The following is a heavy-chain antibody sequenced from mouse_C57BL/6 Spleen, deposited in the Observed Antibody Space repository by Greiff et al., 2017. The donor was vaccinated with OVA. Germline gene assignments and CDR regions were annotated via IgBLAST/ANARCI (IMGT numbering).Heavy chain of an antibody. V-gene: IGHV1-82*01. CDR3: ARAYFDV. CDR2: IYPGDGDT. CDR1: GYAFSSSW. Sequence: QVTLKVSGPELVKPGASVKIPCKASGYAFSSSWMNWVKQRPGKGLEWIGRIYPGDGDTNYNGKFKGKATLTADKSSSTAYMQLSSLTSEDSAVYFCARAYFDVWGTGTTVTVSS. J-gene: IGHJ1*03.